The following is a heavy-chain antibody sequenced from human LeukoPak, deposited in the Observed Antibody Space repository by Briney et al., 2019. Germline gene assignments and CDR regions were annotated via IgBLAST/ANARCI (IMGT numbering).Heavy chain of an antibody. CDR1: GYSFTSYW. Sequence: GESLKISCKGSGYSFTSYWIGWVRQMPGKGLEWMGIIYPGDSDTRYSPSFQGQVTISADKSISTAYLQWSSLEASDTAMYYCARSQAYCGGDCYSNAPFDYWGQGTLVTVSS. CDR2: IYPGDSDT. CDR3: ARSQAYCGGDCYSNAPFDY. D-gene: IGHD2-21*02. J-gene: IGHJ4*02. V-gene: IGHV5-51*01.